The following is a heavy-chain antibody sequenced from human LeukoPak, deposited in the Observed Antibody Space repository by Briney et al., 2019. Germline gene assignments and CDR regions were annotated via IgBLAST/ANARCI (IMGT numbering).Heavy chain of an antibody. D-gene: IGHD1-1*01. CDR3: ARVSHTKGNAFDI. CDR2: IYYSGST. V-gene: IGHV4-59*01. Sequence: NPSEILSLTCTVSGGSISSYYWSWIRQPPGKGLEWIGYIYYSGSTNYNPSLKSRVTISVDTSKNQFSLKLSSVTAADTAVYYCARVSHTKGNAFDIWGQGTMVTVSS. CDR1: GGSISSYY. J-gene: IGHJ3*02.